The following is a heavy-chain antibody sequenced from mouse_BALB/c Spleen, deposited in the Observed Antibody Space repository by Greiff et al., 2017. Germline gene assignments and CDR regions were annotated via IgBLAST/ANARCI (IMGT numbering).Heavy chain of an antibody. CDR1: GFTFSSYA. J-gene: IGHJ3*01. D-gene: IGHD2-4*01. Sequence: DVMLVESGGGLVKPGGSLKLSCAASGFTFSSYAMSWVRQSPEKRLEWVAEISSGGSYTYYPDTVTGRFTISRDNAKNTLYLEMSSLRSEDTAMYYCARSTMITTGFAYWGQGTLVTVSA. V-gene: IGHV5-9-4*01. CDR3: ARSTMITTGFAY. CDR2: ISSGGSYT.